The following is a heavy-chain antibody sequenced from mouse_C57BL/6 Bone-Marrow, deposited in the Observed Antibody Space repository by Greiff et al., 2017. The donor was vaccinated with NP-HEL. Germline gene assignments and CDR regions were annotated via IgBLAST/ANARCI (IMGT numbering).Heavy chain of an antibody. CDR1: GFTFSDYG. V-gene: IGHV5-17*01. CDR2: ISSGSSTI. J-gene: IGHJ2*01. Sequence: EVQRVESGGGLVKPGGSLKLSCAASGFTFSDYGMHWVRQAPEKGLEWVAYISSGSSTIYYADTVKGRFTISRDNAKNTLFLQMTSLRSEDTAMYYCARHYDPLDYWGQGTTLTVSS. CDR3: ARHYDPLDY. D-gene: IGHD2-4*01.